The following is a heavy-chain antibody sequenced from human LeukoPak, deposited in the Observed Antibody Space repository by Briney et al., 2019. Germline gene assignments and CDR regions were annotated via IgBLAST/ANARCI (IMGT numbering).Heavy chain of an antibody. V-gene: IGHV1-45*02. CDR1: GYTFTSYG. Sequence: GASVKVSCKASGYTFTSYGISWVRQAPGQALEWMGWITPFNGNTNYAQKFQDRVTITRDRSMSAAYMELSSLRSEDTAMYYCARLQDPYDGPDAFDIWGQGTMVTVSS. CDR3: ARLQDPYDGPDAFDI. D-gene: IGHD3-3*01. CDR2: ITPFNGNT. J-gene: IGHJ3*02.